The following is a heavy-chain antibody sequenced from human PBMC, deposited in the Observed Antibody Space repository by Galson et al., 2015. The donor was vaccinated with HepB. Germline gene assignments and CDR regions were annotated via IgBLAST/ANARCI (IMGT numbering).Heavy chain of an antibody. D-gene: IGHD3-10*01. Sequence: SLRLSCAASGFTFTSYWMHGVRQAPGKGLGWVANIKQDGSEKFYVDSVKGRFTTSRDNAKNSLYLQMNSLRAEDTAVYYCARAIGSGSSYWGQGTLVTVSS. CDR2: IKQDGSEK. CDR1: GFTFTSYW. J-gene: IGHJ4*02. CDR3: ARAIGSGSSY. V-gene: IGHV3-7*03.